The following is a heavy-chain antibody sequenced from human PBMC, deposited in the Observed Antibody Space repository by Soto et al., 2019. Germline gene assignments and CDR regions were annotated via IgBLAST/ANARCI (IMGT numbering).Heavy chain of an antibody. Sequence: QLQLQESGPGLVQSSQTLSLTCTVSGASVNSSDYYWTWIRQSPGKGLEWIGYIYVLGSTYYNPSLKSRVSMSLDASKNQFSLRLTSVTAADTAAYFCATLRTGFHNYFDPWGQGTSVIVSS. V-gene: IGHV4-31*03. CDR2: IYVLGST. CDR3: ATLRTGFHNYFDP. J-gene: IGHJ5*02. D-gene: IGHD2-8*02. CDR1: GASVNSSDYY.